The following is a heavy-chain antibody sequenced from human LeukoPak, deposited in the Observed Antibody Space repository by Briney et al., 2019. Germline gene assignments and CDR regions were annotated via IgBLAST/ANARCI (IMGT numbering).Heavy chain of an antibody. CDR2: IYYSGST. D-gene: IGHD5-18*01. J-gene: IGHJ3*02. CDR1: GGSISSYY. V-gene: IGHV4-59*01. Sequence: SETLSLTCTVSGGSISSYYWSWIRQPPGKGLEWIGYIYYSGSTNYNPSLKSRVTISVDTSKNQFSLKLSSVTAADTAVYYCARDSRIQLWLHAFDIWGQGTMVTVSS. CDR3: ARDSRIQLWLHAFDI.